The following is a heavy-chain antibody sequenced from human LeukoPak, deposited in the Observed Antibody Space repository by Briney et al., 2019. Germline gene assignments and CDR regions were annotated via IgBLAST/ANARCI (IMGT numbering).Heavy chain of an antibody. CDR3: AREARVGGALQY. Sequence: PGGSLRLSCAASGLTFSTYWMHWVRPAPGEGLAWVARINPDGRIRTYTNSVRGGVTISRDTAKDTLFLQVNSLRAEDTAVYYCAREARVGGALQYWGPGTPVTVSS. CDR2: INPDGRIR. V-gene: IGHV3-74*03. J-gene: IGHJ4*02. D-gene: IGHD1-26*01. CDR1: GLTFSTYW.